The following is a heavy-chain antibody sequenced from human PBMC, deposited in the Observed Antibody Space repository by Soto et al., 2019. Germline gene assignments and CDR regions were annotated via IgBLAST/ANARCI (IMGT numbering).Heavy chain of an antibody. J-gene: IGHJ4*02. D-gene: IGHD3-22*01. V-gene: IGHV3-23*01. CDR3: ASRNYYESSGYYYWYYFDF. CDR2: ISGSGDST. CDR1: GFTFTNHA. Sequence: GGSLRLSCAASGFTFTNHAMSWVRQAPGKGLEWVSAISGSGDSTYYAESVKGRFTISRDNSKNTLYLQMNSLGAEDTAVYYRASRNYYESSGYYYWYYFDFWGQGTLVTVSS.